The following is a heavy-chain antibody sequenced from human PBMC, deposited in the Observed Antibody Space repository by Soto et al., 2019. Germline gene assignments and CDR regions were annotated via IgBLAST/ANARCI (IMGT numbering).Heavy chain of an antibody. CDR3: ASQGLYYYGLDV. Sequence: PGGSLRLSCAASGFPFSTYWMHWFRQAPGKGPVWVSRINNDGSTTRYADSVKGRFTISRDNAKNTLYLQMNSLRAEDTAVYYCASQGLYYYGLDVWGQGTTVTVSS. CDR1: GFPFSTYW. V-gene: IGHV3-74*01. CDR2: INNDGSTT. J-gene: IGHJ6*02.